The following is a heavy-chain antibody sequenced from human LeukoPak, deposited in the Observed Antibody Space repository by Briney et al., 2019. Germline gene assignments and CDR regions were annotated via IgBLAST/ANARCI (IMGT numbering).Heavy chain of an antibody. CDR2: IYYSGST. CDR3: ARVPRGVVVVISD. CDR1: GGSIFRGDYY. D-gene: IGHD3-22*01. J-gene: IGHJ4*02. Sequence: SETLSLTCSVSGGSIFRGDYYWSWIRQPPGKGLEWIGYIYYSGSTYYNPSLKSRVTISVDTSKNQFSLKLSSVTAADTAVYYCARVPRGVVVVISDWGQGTLVTVSS. V-gene: IGHV4-30-4*01.